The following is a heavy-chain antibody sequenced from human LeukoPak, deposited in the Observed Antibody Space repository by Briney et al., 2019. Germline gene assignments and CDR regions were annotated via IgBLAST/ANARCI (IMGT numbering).Heavy chain of an antibody. Sequence: PGGSLRLSCTASGFTFSNYAMTWVRQAPGKGLEWVSAISRSGVHTYYADSVKGRFTISRDDSQNTLYLQMDSLRAEDTAVYYCTTRLQNHLDYWGQGTQVTVSS. V-gene: IGHV3-23*01. CDR2: ISRSGVHT. J-gene: IGHJ4*02. CDR3: TTRLQNHLDY. CDR1: GFTFSNYA. D-gene: IGHD4-11*01.